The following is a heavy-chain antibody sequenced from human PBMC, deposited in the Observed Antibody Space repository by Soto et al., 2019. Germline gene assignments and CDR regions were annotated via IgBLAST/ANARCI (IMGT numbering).Heavy chain of an antibody. CDR3: ARGDATKIVVTTYYGMDV. Sequence: QVQLVQSGAEVKKPGSSVKVSCKASGGSLSNYGISWVRQAPGQGLEWMGGIIPVFGTANDAQKFQGRVTITADESTSIVYMDVTSLTSEDTAVYYCARGDATKIVVTTYYGMDVWGQGTTVTVSS. J-gene: IGHJ6*02. CDR2: IIPVFGTA. D-gene: IGHD4-17*01. V-gene: IGHV1-69*12. CDR1: GGSLSNYG.